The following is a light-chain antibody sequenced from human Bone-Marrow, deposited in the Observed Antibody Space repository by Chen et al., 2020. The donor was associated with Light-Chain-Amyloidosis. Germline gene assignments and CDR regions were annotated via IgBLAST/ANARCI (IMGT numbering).Light chain of an antibody. CDR2: KAS. J-gene: IGKJ1*01. CDR3: QQYHSYSRT. V-gene: IGKV1-5*03. CDR1: QTINSW. Sequence: DIQMTQSPSTLSTSVGDSVTITCRASQTINSWLAWYQQKPGKAPKLLIYKASSLESGVPSRFSGSGSGTEFTLTISSLQPDDFATYFCQQYHSYSRTFGQGTKVEIK.